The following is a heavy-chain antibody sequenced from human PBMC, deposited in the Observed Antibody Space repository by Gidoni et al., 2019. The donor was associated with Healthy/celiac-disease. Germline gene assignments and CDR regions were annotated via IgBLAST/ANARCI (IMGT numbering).Heavy chain of an antibody. V-gene: IGHV3-48*03. CDR3: ARDYDFWSFDY. D-gene: IGHD3-3*01. CDR1: GFTFSSYE. CDR2: ISTSGTSI. Sequence: EVQLVESGGGLVQPGGSLRLSCAASGFTFSSYEMNWVRQAPGKGLEWVSYISTSGTSIYYADSVKGRFTISRDNAKNSLYLQMNSLRAEDTAVYYCARDYDFWSFDYWGQGTLVTVSS. J-gene: IGHJ4*02.